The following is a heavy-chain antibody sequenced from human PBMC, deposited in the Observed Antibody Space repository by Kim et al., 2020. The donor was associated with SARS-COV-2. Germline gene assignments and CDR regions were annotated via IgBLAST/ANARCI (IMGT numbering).Heavy chain of an antibody. Sequence: GGSLRLSCAASGFTVSSNYMSWVRQAPGKGLEWVSVIYSGGSTSYADSVKGRFTISRDNSKNTLYLQMNSLRAEDTAVYYCARESWVDDTYGLDVWGQGTTVTVSS. CDR2: IYSGGST. CDR3: ARESWVDDTYGLDV. J-gene: IGHJ6*02. V-gene: IGHV3-53*01. D-gene: IGHD1-1*01. CDR1: GFTVSSNY.